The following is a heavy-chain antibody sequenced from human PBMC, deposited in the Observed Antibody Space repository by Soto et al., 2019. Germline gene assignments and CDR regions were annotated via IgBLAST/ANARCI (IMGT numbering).Heavy chain of an antibody. CDR2: INRDGGST. V-gene: IGHV3-20*04. D-gene: IGHD4-17*01. Sequence: VQLVESGGSVVRPGGSLRLSCAAFGFPFDDYGMSWVCQAPGEGLEWVSGINRDGGSTGYSDSVKGRFTIYRDNAKNSLYLQMNGLRADDTACYYCARAPGYYGDFFDSWGQGPLVTVSS. J-gene: IGHJ4*02. CDR1: GFPFDDYG. CDR3: ARAPGYYGDFFDS.